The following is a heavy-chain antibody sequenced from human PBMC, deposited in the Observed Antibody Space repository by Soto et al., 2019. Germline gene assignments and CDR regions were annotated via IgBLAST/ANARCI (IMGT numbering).Heavy chain of an antibody. J-gene: IGHJ4*02. D-gene: IGHD1-26*01. CDR2: IYYSGST. CDR3: ARDRSGGSYYGDFDY. V-gene: IGHV4-59*01. Sequence: PSETLSLTCTVSGGSISSYYWSWIRQPPGKGLEWIGYIYYSGSTNYNPSLKSRVTISVDTSKIQFSLKLSSVTAADTAVYYCARDRSGGSYYGDFDYWGQGTLVTVSS. CDR1: GGSISSYY.